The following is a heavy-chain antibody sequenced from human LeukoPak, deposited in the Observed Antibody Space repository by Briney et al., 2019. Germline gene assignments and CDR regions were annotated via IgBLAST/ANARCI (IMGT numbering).Heavy chain of an antibody. J-gene: IGHJ4*02. V-gene: IGHV1-24*01. Sequence: GASVKVSCKVSGYTLTELSMHWVRQAPGKGLEWMGGFDPEDGETIYAQKFQGRVTMTEDTSTDTAYMELSSLRSEDTAVYYCAREPVPRYYYDSSGYSSFFDYWGQGTLVTVSS. D-gene: IGHD3-22*01. CDR3: AREPVPRYYYDSSGYSSFFDY. CDR1: GYTLTELS. CDR2: FDPEDGET.